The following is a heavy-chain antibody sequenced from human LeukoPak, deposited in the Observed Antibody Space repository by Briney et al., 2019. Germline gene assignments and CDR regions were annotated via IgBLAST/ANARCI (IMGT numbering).Heavy chain of an antibody. V-gene: IGHV3-53*01. D-gene: IGHD2-15*01. CDR2: ISKDLSK. J-gene: IGHJ3*02. CDR3: ARGREGGFDI. CDR1: GFPVSNDD. Sequence: GGSLRLSCAASGFPVSNDDMSWVRQAPGKGLEWVLVISKDLSKQYADSVKGRFTITRDNFKNMVYLQMNSLRAEDTAVYYCARGREGGFDIWGQGTMVTVSS.